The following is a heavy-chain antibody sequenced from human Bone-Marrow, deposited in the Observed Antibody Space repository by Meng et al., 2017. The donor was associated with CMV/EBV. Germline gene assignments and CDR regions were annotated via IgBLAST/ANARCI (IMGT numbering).Heavy chain of an antibody. CDR3: ARGQAAAGTVYYGMDV. CDR2: MNPNSGNT. J-gene: IGHJ6*02. Sequence: ASVKVSCKASGYTFTSYDINWVRQATGQGLEWMGWMNPNSGNTGYAQKFQGRVTMTRNTSISTAYMELSSLRSEDTAVYYCARGQAAAGTVYYGMDVWGQGTMVTVSS. V-gene: IGHV1-8*01. D-gene: IGHD6-13*01. CDR1: GYTFTSYD.